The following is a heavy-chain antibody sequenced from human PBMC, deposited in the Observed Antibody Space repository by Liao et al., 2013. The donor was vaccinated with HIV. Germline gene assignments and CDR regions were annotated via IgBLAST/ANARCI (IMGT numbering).Heavy chain of an antibody. V-gene: IGHV4-30-4*08. D-gene: IGHD5/OR15-5a*01. CDR3: ARDGGRIGLGFDI. CDR2: IYYSGST. J-gene: IGHJ1*01. CDR1: GGSISSGDYY. Sequence: QVQLQESGPGLVKPSQTLSLTCTVSGGSISSGDYYWSWIRQPPGKGLEWIGYIYYSGSTYYNPSLKSRVTISVDTSKSQFSLKLTSVTAADTAMYYCARDGGRIGLGFDIWGQGTLVTVSS.